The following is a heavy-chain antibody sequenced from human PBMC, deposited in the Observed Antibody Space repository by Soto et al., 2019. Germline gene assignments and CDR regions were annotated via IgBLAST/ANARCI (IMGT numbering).Heavy chain of an antibody. CDR2: IDPSDSYT. CDR3: ARAVHSGYDPPYYYYGMDV. J-gene: IGHJ6*02. V-gene: IGHV5-10-1*01. Sequence: LGESLKISCKGSGYSFTSYWISWVRQMPGKGLEWMGRIDPSDSYTNYSPSFQGHVTISADKSISTAYLQWSSLKASDTAMYYCARAVHSGYDPPYYYYGMDVWGQGTTVTVSS. CDR1: GYSFTSYW. D-gene: IGHD5-12*01.